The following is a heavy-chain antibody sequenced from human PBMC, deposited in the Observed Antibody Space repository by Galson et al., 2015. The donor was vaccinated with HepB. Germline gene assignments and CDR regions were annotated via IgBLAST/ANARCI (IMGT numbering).Heavy chain of an antibody. CDR3: ARRISGTTGGMGV. CDR2: INTSGGST. J-gene: IGHJ6*02. D-gene: IGHD1-20*01. CDR1: GYTFTRYY. Sequence: SVKVSCKASGYTFTRYYLHWVRQAPGQGLEWMGIINTSGGSTMYAQKFQGRVTMTRDTSTSTVYMELTSLRSEDTAVYYCARRISGTTGGMGVWGQGTTVTVSS. V-gene: IGHV1-46*01.